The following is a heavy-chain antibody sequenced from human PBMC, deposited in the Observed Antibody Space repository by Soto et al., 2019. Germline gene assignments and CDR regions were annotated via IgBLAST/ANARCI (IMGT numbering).Heavy chain of an antibody. V-gene: IGHV2-5*02. CDR3: ALNVFGIAAAGQGENEYYMDV. Sequence: SGPTLVNPTQTLTLTCTFSGFSLSTSGVGVGWIRQPPGKALEWLALIYWDDDKRYSPSLKSRLTITKDTSKNQVVLTMTNMDPVDTATYYCALNVFGIAAAGQGENEYYMDVWGKGTTVTVSS. CDR2: IYWDDDK. CDR1: GFSLSTSGVG. D-gene: IGHD6-13*01. J-gene: IGHJ6*03.